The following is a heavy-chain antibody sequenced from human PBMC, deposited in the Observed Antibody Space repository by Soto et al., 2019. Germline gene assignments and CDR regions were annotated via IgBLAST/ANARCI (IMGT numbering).Heavy chain of an antibody. J-gene: IGHJ4*02. CDR1: GFTLTNCA. Sequence: GGSLRLSCAASGFTLTNCAMHWIRQAPGKGLEWVAVIGSDGTHKYYADSVKGRFTISRDTSENTVFLQMDSLTSDDTALYFCARGSILGLPDYFDSWGQGTLVTVSS. CDR3: ARGSILGLPDYFDS. V-gene: IGHV3-30*01. D-gene: IGHD1-26*01. CDR2: IGSDGTHK.